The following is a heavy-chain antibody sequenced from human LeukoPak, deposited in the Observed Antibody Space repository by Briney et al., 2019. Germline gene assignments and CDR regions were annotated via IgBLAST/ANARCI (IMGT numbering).Heavy chain of an antibody. D-gene: IGHD5-18*01. Sequence: GGSLRLSCAASGFTFSSYSMNWVRQAPGKGLEWVSSISSSSSYIYYADSVKGRFTISRDNAKNSLHLQMNSLRAEDTAVYYCAKGNRPQQLSIDYWGQGTLVTVSS. CDR1: GFTFSSYS. CDR2: ISSSSSYI. J-gene: IGHJ4*02. CDR3: AKGNRPQQLSIDY. V-gene: IGHV3-21*01.